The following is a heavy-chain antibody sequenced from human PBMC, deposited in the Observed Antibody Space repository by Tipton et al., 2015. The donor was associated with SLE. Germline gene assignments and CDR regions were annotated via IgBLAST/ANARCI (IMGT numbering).Heavy chain of an antibody. CDR1: GGSIRTDY. V-gene: IGHV4-59*01. CDR2: IYYSGST. CDR3: ARVPAVYYYYMDV. J-gene: IGHJ6*03. Sequence: TLSLTCTVSGGSIRTDYWSWIRQPPGKGLEWIGYIYYSGSTNYNPSLKSRVTISVDTSKNQFSLKLSSVTAADTAVYYCARVPAVYYYYMDVWGKGTTVTVSS. D-gene: IGHD2-2*01.